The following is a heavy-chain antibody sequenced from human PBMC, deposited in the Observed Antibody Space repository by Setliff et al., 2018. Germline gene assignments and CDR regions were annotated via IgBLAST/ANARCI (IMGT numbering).Heavy chain of an antibody. Sequence: PGASLKISCAASGFTFSGAEIHWVRQASGKGLEWVGRIRSKADKYATDYGASAKGRFIISRDDSKKTAYLQMSSLRAEDTAMYYCLLPCTSGWHNWADPWGQGTLVTVSS. CDR3: LLPCTSGWHNWADP. CDR2: IRSKADKYAT. CDR1: GFTFSGAE. D-gene: IGHD6-19*01. J-gene: IGHJ5*02. V-gene: IGHV3-73*01.